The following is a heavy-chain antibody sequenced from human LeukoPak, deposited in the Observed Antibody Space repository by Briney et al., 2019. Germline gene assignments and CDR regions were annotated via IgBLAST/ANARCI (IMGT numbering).Heavy chain of an antibody. D-gene: IGHD2-2*01. CDR3: ARGIVVKPSANWFDP. V-gene: IGHV1-3*01. Sequence: GASVKVSCKTSGYIFTTYAIHWVRQAPGRGLEWMGLINADDGNTRYSQRFQGRVTITRDTSANTAYMELSSLRLEDTAVYYCARGIVVKPSANWFDPWGQGTPVTVSS. CDR2: INADDGNT. CDR1: GYIFTTYA. J-gene: IGHJ5*02.